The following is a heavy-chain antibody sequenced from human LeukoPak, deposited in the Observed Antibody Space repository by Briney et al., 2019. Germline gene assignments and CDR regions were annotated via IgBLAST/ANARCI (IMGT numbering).Heavy chain of an antibody. D-gene: IGHD3-10*01. CDR1: GFTFSSYA. Sequence: PGRSLRLSCAASGFTFSSYAMHWVRQAPGKGLEWVAVISYDGSNNYYADSVKGRFTISRDNSKNTLYLQMNSLRAEDTAVYYCARADYGSGLVYYYYMDVWGKGTAVTVSS. CDR3: ARADYGSGLVYYYYMDV. J-gene: IGHJ6*03. V-gene: IGHV3-30*04. CDR2: ISYDGSNN.